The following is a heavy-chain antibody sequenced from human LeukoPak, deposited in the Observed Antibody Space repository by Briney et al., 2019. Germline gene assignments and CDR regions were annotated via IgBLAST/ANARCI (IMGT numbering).Heavy chain of an antibody. CDR2: INHSGST. J-gene: IGHJ4*02. D-gene: IGHD2-2*01. CDR1: GGSFSGYY. CDR3: ASRVVPAASEKYYFDY. Sequence: SETPSLTCAVYGGSFSGYYWSWIRQPPGKGLEWIGEINHSGSTNYNPSLKSRVTISVDTSKNQFSLKLSSVTAADTAVYYCASRVVPAASEKYYFDYWGQGTLVTVSS. V-gene: IGHV4-34*01.